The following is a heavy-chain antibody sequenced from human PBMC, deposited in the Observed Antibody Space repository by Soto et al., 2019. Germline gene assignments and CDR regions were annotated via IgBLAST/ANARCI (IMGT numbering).Heavy chain of an antibody. Sequence: SETLSLTCTVSGGSISSSSYYWGWIRQPPGKGLEWIGSIYYSGSTYYNPSLKSRVTISVDTSKNQFSLKLSSVTAADTAVYYCARLPDCSSTSCYDYWGQGTLVTVSS. CDR1: GGSISSSSYY. CDR3: ARLPDCSSTSCYDY. J-gene: IGHJ4*02. D-gene: IGHD2-2*01. V-gene: IGHV4-39*01. CDR2: IYYSGST.